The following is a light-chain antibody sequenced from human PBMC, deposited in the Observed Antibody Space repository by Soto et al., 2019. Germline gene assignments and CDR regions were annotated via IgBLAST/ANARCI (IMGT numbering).Light chain of an antibody. CDR3: QQYDAWPLT. CDR1: QSVSSN. J-gene: IGKJ4*01. V-gene: IGKV3-15*01. CDR2: RAS. Sequence: EIVMTQSPATLSVSPGERATLSCRASQSVSSNVAWYQQRPGQAPRLLIYRASTRATGIPARFSGSWSGTEFTLTINSLQSEDFAVYYCQQYDAWPLTFGGGTKVDIK.